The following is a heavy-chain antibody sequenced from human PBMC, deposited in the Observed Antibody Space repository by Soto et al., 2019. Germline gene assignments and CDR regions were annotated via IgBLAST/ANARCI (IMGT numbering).Heavy chain of an antibody. CDR2: IIPIFGAT. D-gene: IGHD5-18*01. V-gene: IGHV1-69*06. J-gene: IGHJ6*02. CDR1: GGSFSNYT. Sequence: SVKVSCKASGGSFSNYTTSWVRQAPGQGLEWMGGIIPIFGATNYAQKFQGRVTITADKSTSTAYMELSSLRSEDTDMYSCARGVGGGYSFGAYYYYGMDVWGQGTTVTVSS. CDR3: ARGVGGGYSFGAYYYYGMDV.